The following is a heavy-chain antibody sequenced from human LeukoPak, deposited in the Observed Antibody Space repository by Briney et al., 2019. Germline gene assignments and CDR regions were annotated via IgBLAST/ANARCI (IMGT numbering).Heavy chain of an antibody. D-gene: IGHD3-10*01. V-gene: IGHV4-34*01. CDR2: INHSGST. CDR1: GGSFSGYY. CDR3: ARGVGKSVLWFGELKYYMDV. J-gene: IGHJ6*03. Sequence: PSETLSLTCAVYGGSFSGYYWSWIRQPPGKGLEWIGEINHSGSTNYNPSLKSRVTISVDTSKNQFSLKLSSVTAADTAVYYCARGVGKSVLWFGELKYYMDVWGKGTTVTISS.